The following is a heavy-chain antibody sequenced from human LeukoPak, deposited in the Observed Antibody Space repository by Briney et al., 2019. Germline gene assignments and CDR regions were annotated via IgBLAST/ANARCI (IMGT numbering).Heavy chain of an antibody. V-gene: IGHV4-34*01. Sequence: SETLSLTCAVYGGSLSGYYWTWLRQPPGKGLEWMGEINSGSTNYNPSLKSRVTISVDTSKNQFSLKLTSVTAADTAVYFCAREGLRYYEFCGQGGLVTVSS. CDR1: GGSLSGYY. CDR3: AREGLRYYEF. J-gene: IGHJ4*02. D-gene: IGHD3-9*01. CDR2: INSGST.